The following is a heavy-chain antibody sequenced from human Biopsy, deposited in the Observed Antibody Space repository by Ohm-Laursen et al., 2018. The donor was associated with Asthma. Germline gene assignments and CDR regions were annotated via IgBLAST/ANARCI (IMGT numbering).Heavy chain of an antibody. V-gene: IGHV3-30*18. J-gene: IGHJ4*02. CDR1: GFMFSSFC. CDR2: ISYDGNHK. Sequence: SLRLSCAASGFMFSSFCMHWVRQAPGKGLEWVAVISYDGNHKFYEDSVKGRFTISRDNSKNTLYLQMNSLRTEDTAVYYCAKRRGYSGNDNDYWGQGTLVSVSS. D-gene: IGHD5-12*01. CDR3: AKRRGYSGNDNDY.